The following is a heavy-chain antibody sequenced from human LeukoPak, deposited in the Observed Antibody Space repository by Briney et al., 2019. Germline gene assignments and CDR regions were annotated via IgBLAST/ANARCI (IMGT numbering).Heavy chain of an antibody. Sequence: GGSLRLSCAASGLSVSDNYMTWVRQAPGKGLDWDSIIYPNGRTYYADSVKGRFTISRDNSKNTLNLQMNSLRVEDTAVYYCARAWTGDYWGQGTLVTVSS. J-gene: IGHJ4*02. CDR2: IYPNGRT. V-gene: IGHV3-53*01. CDR3: ARAWTGDY. CDR1: GLSVSDNY. D-gene: IGHD3/OR15-3a*01.